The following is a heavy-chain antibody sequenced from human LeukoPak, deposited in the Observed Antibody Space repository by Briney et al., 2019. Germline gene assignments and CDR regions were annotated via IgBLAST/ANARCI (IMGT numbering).Heavy chain of an antibody. D-gene: IGHD6-13*01. V-gene: IGHV4-39*07. J-gene: IGHJ4*02. Sequence: SETLSLTCTVSGGSISSSSYYWGWIRQPPGKGLEWIGSIYYSGSTYYNLSLKSRDTISVDTSKNQFSLKLSSVTAADTAVYYCARDWGSSSWFDYWGQGTLVTVSS. CDR2: IYYSGST. CDR1: GGSISSSSYY. CDR3: ARDWGSSSWFDY.